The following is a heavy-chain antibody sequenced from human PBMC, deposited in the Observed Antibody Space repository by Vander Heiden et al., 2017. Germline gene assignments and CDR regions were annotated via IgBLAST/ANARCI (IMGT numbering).Heavy chain of an antibody. CDR3: ASGTIVRSNGMDV. V-gene: IGHV1-8*01. J-gene: IGHJ6*02. D-gene: IGHD3-3*01. CDR1: GYTFTSYD. Sequence: QLQLLPPGAALTKPGASVQVSCKASGYTFTSYDINWGRQATGQGLEWMGWMKPNSGNTGYAQKFQGRVTMTRNTAISTAYMELSSLRAEDTAVYYCASGTIVRSNGMDVWGQGTTVTVSS. CDR2: MKPNSGNT.